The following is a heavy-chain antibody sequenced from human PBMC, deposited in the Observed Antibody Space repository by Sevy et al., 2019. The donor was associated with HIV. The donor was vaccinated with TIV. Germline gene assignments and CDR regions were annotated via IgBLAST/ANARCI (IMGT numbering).Heavy chain of an antibody. Sequence: GGSLRLSCAASGFTFSSYGMHWVRQAPGKGPEWVAVIWYDGSNKYYADSVKGRFTISRDNSKNTLYLQMNSLRAEDTAVYYCARDRDFWSGYDFDDAFDIWGQGTMVTVSS. CDR1: GFTFSSYG. D-gene: IGHD3-3*01. J-gene: IGHJ3*02. CDR3: ARDRDFWSGYDFDDAFDI. V-gene: IGHV3-33*01. CDR2: IWYDGSNK.